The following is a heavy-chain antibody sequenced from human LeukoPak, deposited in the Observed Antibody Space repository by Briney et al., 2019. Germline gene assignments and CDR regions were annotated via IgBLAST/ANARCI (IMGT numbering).Heavy chain of an antibody. CDR2: INPNSGGT. J-gene: IGHJ4*02. CDR3: ARGFLTTGTVVIDFDY. Sequence: ASVKVSCKASGYTFTGYYMHWVRQAPGQGLEWMGWINPNSGGTNYAQKFQGRVTMTRDTSISTAYMELSRLRSDDTAVCYCARGFLTTGTVVIDFDYWGQGTLVAVSS. V-gene: IGHV1-2*02. D-gene: IGHD4-23*01. CDR1: GYTFTGYY.